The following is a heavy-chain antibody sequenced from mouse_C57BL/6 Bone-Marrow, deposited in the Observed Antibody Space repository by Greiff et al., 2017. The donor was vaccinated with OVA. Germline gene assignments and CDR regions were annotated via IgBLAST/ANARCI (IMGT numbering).Heavy chain of an antibody. CDR1: GYSFTDYN. J-gene: IGHJ4*01. CDR3: RIYYGNSYAMDY. D-gene: IGHD2-1*01. CDR2: INPNYGTT. V-gene: IGHV1-39*01. Sequence: EVQLQESGPELVKPGASVKISCKASGYSFTDYNMNWVKQSNGKSLEWIGVINPNYGTTSYNQKFKGKATLTVDQSSSTAYMQLNSLTSEDSAVYYCRIYYGNSYAMDYWGQGTSVTVSS.